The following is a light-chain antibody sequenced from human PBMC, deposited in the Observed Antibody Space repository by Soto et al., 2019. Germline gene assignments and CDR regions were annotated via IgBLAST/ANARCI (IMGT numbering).Light chain of an antibody. J-gene: IGKJ1*01. CDR2: VAS. CDR3: KQSYDTPPWT. CDR1: QSISRY. Sequence: DIQMTQSPSSLSASVGDRVTITCRASQSISRYLNWYQQKPVKAPKVLIYVASSLQSGVPSRFSGSGCGRDFIITISSLQHADFATYYCKQSYDTPPWTFGQGTKVDIK. V-gene: IGKV1-39*01.